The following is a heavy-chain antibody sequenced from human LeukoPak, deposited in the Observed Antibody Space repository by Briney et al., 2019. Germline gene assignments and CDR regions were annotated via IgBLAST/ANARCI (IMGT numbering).Heavy chain of an antibody. CDR2: IYYSGST. CDR1: GGSISSGDYY. Sequence: SETLSLTCTVSGGSISSGDYYWSWIRQPPGKGLEWIGYIYYSGSTYYNPSLKSRVTISVDTSKNQFSLKLGSVTAADTAVYYCARGHEYSSSSVVGYWGQGTLVTVSS. CDR3: ARGHEYSSSSVVGY. J-gene: IGHJ4*02. V-gene: IGHV4-30-4*01. D-gene: IGHD6-6*01.